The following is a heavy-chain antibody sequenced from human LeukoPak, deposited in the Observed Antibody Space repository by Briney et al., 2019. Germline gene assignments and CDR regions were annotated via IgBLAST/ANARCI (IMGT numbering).Heavy chain of an antibody. CDR1: GFTFSSYW. J-gene: IGHJ4*02. CDR3: AKVKDYYGSGFDY. V-gene: IGHV3-74*01. D-gene: IGHD3-10*01. CDR2: INSDGSST. Sequence: GGSLRLSCAASGFTFSSYWMHWVRQAPGKGLVWVSRINSDGSSTSYADSVKGRFTISRDNAKNSLYLQMNSLRSEDTASYYCAKVKDYYGSGFDYWGQGTLVTVSS.